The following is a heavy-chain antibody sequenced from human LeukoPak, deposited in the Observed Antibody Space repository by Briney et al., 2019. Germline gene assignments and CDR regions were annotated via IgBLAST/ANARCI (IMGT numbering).Heavy chain of an antibody. D-gene: IGHD6-19*01. Sequence: GGSLRLSCAAPGFTFSTYSMNWVRQAPGKGLEWVSSITSSSGYMYYADSVRGRFTISRDNAKNSLSLQMNSLRAEDTAVYYCAKEGSGWSLDYWGQGTLVTVSS. CDR3: AKEGSGWSLDY. CDR2: ITSSSGYM. J-gene: IGHJ4*02. V-gene: IGHV3-21*01. CDR1: GFTFSTYS.